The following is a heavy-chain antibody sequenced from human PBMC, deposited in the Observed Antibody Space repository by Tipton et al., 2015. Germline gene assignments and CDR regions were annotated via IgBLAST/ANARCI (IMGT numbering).Heavy chain of an antibody. V-gene: IGHV4-59*01. J-gene: IGHJ4*02. Sequence: TLSLTCTVSGGSMSGYYWNWIRQSPGKGLEWIGYIRNSRYTFYNPSLESRVTISVHTSKNQFSLKLISVAAADTAVYHCARDSFGYYSFDSWGPGTLVPVSS. CDR3: ARDSFGYYSFDS. CDR1: GGSMSGYY. CDR2: IRNSRYT. D-gene: IGHD5-18*01.